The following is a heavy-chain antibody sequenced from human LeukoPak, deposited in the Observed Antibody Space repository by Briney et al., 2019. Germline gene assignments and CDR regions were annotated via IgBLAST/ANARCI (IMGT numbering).Heavy chain of an antibody. CDR1: AFTFSSDAM. D-gene: IGHD1-26*01. J-gene: IGHJ6*03. Sequence: PGGSLRLSCTSSAFTFSSDAMTWVRQAPGKGLEWIGEIYHSGSTNYNPSLKSRVTISVDKSKNQFSLKLSSVTAADTAVYYCARRGSGSYGTYYYYMDVWGKGTTVTVSS. CDR3: ARRGSGSYGTYYYYMDV. CDR2: IYHSGST. V-gene: IGHV4-4*02.